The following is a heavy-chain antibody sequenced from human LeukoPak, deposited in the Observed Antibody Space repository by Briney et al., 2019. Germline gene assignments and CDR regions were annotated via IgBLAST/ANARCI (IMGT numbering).Heavy chain of an antibody. D-gene: IGHD3-16*01. Sequence: SETLSLTCTVSGGSISSSSYYWGWIRQPPGKGLEWIGSIYYSGSTYYNPSLKSRVTISVDTSKNQFSLKLSSVTAADTAVYYCARQGGDYVWGRVTHRPFDHWGQGTLVTVSS. CDR2: IYYSGST. J-gene: IGHJ4*02. CDR3: ARQGGDYVWGRVTHRPFDH. CDR1: GGSISSSSYY. V-gene: IGHV4-39*01.